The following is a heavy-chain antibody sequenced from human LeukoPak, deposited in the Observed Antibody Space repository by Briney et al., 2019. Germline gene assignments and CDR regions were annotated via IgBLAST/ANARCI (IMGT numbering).Heavy chain of an antibody. Sequence: PGGSLRLSCAASGFTFSNYWMSWVRQAPGKGLEWVANIKQDGGEKYYVDSVSGRFTISRDNAKNSLYLQMNSLRAEDTAVYYCARDGASYDYGDYERYWGQGTLVTVSS. CDR1: GFTFSNYW. V-gene: IGHV3-7*01. CDR3: ARDGASYDYGDYERY. D-gene: IGHD4-17*01. J-gene: IGHJ4*02. CDR2: IKQDGGEK.